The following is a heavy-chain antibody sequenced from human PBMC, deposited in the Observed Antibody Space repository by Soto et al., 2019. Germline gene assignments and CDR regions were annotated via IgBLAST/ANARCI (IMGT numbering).Heavy chain of an antibody. D-gene: IGHD3-10*01. Sequence: KASETLSLTCTVSGGSISSGGYYWSWIRQHPGKGLEWIGYISYRGSTYYNPSLKSRVTISVDTSKNQFSLKLSSVTAADTAVYYCAREPRGSGSYYKRHGMDVWGQGTTVTVSS. J-gene: IGHJ6*02. CDR1: GGSISSGGYY. V-gene: IGHV4-31*03. CDR2: ISYRGST. CDR3: AREPRGSGSYYKRHGMDV.